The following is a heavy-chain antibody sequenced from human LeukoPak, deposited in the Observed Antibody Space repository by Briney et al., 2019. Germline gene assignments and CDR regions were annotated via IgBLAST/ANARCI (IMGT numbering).Heavy chain of an antibody. CDR1: GFTFSSYA. J-gene: IGHJ4*02. CDR2: ISYDGSNK. V-gene: IGHV3-30*04. D-gene: IGHD1-26*01. CDR3: ARGIVGATTESFDY. Sequence: EGSLRLSCAASGFTFSSYAMHWVRQAPGKGLEWVAVISYDGSNKYYADSVKGRFTISRDNSKNTLYLQMNSLRAEDTAVYYCARGIVGATTESFDYWGQGTLVTVSS.